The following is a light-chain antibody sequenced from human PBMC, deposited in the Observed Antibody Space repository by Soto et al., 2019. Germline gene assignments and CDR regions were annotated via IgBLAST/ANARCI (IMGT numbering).Light chain of an antibody. V-gene: IGKV1-5*01. CDR3: QQYNSYPCT. J-gene: IGKJ1*01. CDR2: DAS. CDR1: QSISSW. Sequence: DIQMTQSPSTLSASVGDRVTITCRASQSISSWLAWYQQKPGKAPKLMIYDASSLQSGVPATFSSSGSGTEFTLTISSLQPDDFATYYCQQYNSYPCTFGQGTKVEIK.